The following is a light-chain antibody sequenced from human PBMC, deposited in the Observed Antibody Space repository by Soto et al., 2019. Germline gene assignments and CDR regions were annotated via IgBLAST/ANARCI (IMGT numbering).Light chain of an antibody. V-gene: IGLV1-51*01. Sequence: QSVLTQPPSVSAAPGLKVTISCSGSISNIGVNYVSWYQQVPGTAPKLLIYEHNKRPSGIPDRFSGSTSGTSATLGSTGLQTGDEGGYYCATWDGNVSAVVFGGGTKLTVL. CDR1: ISNIGVNY. CDR2: EHN. J-gene: IGLJ2*01. CDR3: ATWDGNVSAVV.